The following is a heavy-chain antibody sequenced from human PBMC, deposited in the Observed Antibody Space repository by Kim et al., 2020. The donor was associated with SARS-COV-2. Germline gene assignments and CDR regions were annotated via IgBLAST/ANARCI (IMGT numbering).Heavy chain of an antibody. Sequence: GGSLRLSCAASGFTFSAYAMSWVRQAPGKGLEWVSSICGSGDSKYYADSVKGRFTISRDNSKTTLYLQMNNLRAEDTAVYFCAKAVWGNYGMCFDSWGQGILVTVSS. D-gene: IGHD3-16*01. CDR2: ICGSGDSK. J-gene: IGHJ4*02. V-gene: IGHV3-23*01. CDR3: AKAVWGNYGMCFDS. CDR1: GFTFSAYA.